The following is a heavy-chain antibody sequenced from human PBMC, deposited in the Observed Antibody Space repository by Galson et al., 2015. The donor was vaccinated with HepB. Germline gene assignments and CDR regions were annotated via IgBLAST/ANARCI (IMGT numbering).Heavy chain of an antibody. CDR3: ARVNNEWLRAYTYTYPKFVSFDY. D-gene: IGHD5-12*01. V-gene: IGHV3-7*03. Sequence: SLRLSCAASGFTFTTSWMSWVRQAPGKGLEWVATIKQDGSQKFYVDSVKGRFTISRDNAKDSVFLQMSSLRAADQAVYYCARVNNEWLRAYTYTYPKFVSFDYWGQGILVTVSS. CDR2: IKQDGSQK. J-gene: IGHJ4*02. CDR1: GFTFTTSW.